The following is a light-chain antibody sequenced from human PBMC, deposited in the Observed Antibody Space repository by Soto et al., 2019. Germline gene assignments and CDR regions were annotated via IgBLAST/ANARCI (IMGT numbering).Light chain of an antibody. CDR1: QSISSW. Sequence: DIQMTQSPSTLSASVGDRVTITCRASQSISSWLAWYQQKPGKAPKLLIYAASSLQRGVPSRFSGSGSGTDFTLTIGSLQPEDFATHYCQQSYSPPPITFGQGTRLE. CDR2: AAS. CDR3: QQSYSPPPIT. V-gene: IGKV1-39*01. J-gene: IGKJ5*01.